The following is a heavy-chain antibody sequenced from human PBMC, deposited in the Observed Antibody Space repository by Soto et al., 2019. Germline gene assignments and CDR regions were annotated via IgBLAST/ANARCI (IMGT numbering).Heavy chain of an antibody. CDR1: GASVAGGSYY. CDR2: IPSRGRP. CDR3: ARDTYSGYDFGL. V-gene: IGHV4-30-4*01. Sequence: QVQLRESGPGLVKPSQTLSLTCSVSGASVAGGSYYWSWVRQPPGKGLEWIGYIPSRGRPFYNPSLTSRSTISADTAKNQLSLQLTSVTAAATAVYYCARDTYSGYDFGLWGQGTLVTVS. J-gene: IGHJ5*02. D-gene: IGHD5-12*01.